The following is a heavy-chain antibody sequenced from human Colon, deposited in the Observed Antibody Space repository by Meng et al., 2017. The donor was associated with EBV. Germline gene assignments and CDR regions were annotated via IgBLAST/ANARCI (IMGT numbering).Heavy chain of an antibody. D-gene: IGHD2-21*01. CDR1: GGSISSSHW. J-gene: IGHJ4*02. CDR2: VYHTGST. CDR3: ARVWQSLTAFFDS. V-gene: IGHV4-4*02. Sequence: QVKREVSAPGLVKPSGTRSLTCAGSGGSISSSHWWTWVRQPPGKGLEWIGEVYHTGSTKYNPSLKSRLTISVDKSKNQFSLNLTSVTAADTAVYYCARVWQSLTAFFDSWGQGTLVTVSS.